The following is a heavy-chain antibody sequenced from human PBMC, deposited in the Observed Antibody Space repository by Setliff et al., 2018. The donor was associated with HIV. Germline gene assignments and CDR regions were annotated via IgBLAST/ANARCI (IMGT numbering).Heavy chain of an antibody. J-gene: IGHJ4*02. V-gene: IGHV4-31*03. CDR3: ARASRWGSIPFDY. CDR2: IYNSGGT. D-gene: IGHD2-21*01. Sequence: SETLSLTCTVSGGSISTGGYYWSWIRQHPGKGLEWIGYIYNSGGTYYNPSLKSRITMSIDTSKNQLSLKLNSVTAADTAVYFCARASRWGSIPFDYWGQGTLVTVSS. CDR1: GGSISTGGYY.